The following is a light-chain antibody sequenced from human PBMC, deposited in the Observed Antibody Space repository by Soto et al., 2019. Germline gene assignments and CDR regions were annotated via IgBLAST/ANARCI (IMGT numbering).Light chain of an antibody. CDR1: SSDVGAYNY. CDR2: DVS. V-gene: IGLV2-14*03. J-gene: IGLJ1*01. CDR3: SSFTRSDSYV. Sequence: QSALTQPASVSGSPGQSITISCTGTSSDVGAYNYVSWYQQHPGKVPKLMIYDVSDRPSGVSNRFSGSKSGNTASLTISGLQAEDEADYSCSSFTRSDSYVFGPGTKVTVL.